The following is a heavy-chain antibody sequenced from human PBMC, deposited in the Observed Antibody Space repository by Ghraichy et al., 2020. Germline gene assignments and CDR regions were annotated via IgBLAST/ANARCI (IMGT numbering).Heavy chain of an antibody. D-gene: IGHD2-2*01. CDR1: GFTFSSYA. CDR2: ISGSGGST. CDR3: AKGCSSTSCYLRYYYYGMDV. Sequence: GGSLRLSCAASGFTFSSYAMSWVRQAPGKGLEWVSAISGSGGSTYYADSVKGRFTISRDNSKNTLYLQMNSLRAEDTAVYYCAKGCSSTSCYLRYYYYGMDVWGQGTTVTVSS. J-gene: IGHJ6*02. V-gene: IGHV3-23*01.